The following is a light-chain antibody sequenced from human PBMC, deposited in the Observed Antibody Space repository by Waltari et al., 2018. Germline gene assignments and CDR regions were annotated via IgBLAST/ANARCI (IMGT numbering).Light chain of an antibody. CDR1: SGHSNYV. V-gene: IGLV4-69*01. CDR2: LNNDGSH. J-gene: IGLJ3*02. CDR3: QTWGTGVVV. Sequence: QLVLTQAPSASASLGASVTLTCTLSSGHSNYVIAWHQQQPEKGPRYLIRLNNDGSHRKGDGSPDGFSGSRSGAECYLTISSLQSEDEADYYCQTWGTGVVVFGGGTKLTVL.